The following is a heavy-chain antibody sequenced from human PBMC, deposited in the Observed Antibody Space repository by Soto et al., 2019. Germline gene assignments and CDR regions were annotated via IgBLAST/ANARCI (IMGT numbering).Heavy chain of an antibody. Sequence: LEPLSLTCTVSGGSITISSSYWGWIRQPPGKGLEWIGSIFHHGNTYYNPSLKGRVTISADTSKNQFSLKLSSVTAEDTAVYYCAEGYDGIWGQGTMVTVSS. D-gene: IGHD5-12*01. CDR1: GGSITISSSY. J-gene: IGHJ3*02. CDR3: AEGYDGI. CDR2: IFHHGNT. V-gene: IGHV4-39*01.